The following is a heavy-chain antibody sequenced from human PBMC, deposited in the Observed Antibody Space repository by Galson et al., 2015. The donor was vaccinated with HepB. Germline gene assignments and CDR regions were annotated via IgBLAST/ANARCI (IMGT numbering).Heavy chain of an antibody. J-gene: IGHJ6*03. D-gene: IGHD1-1*01. V-gene: IGHV4-31*03. Sequence: QVQLQESGPGLVKPSETLSLTCTVSGCSISSGGYSWSWIRQRPGKGLEWVGYIYYTGSTYYNPSLKNRVSISGDTSKNQFSLNLRSVTGADTAVYYCTRGYEFREKGYMDVWGKGTTATVSS. CDR2: IYYTGST. CDR1: GCSISSGGYS. CDR3: TRGYEFREKGYMDV.